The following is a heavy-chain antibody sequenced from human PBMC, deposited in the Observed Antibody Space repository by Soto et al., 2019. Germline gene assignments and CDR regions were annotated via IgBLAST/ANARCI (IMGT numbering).Heavy chain of an antibody. V-gene: IGHV3-21*01. Sequence: ESGGGLVKPGGSLRLSCAASGFTFSSYSMNWVRQAPGKGLEWVSSISSSSSYIYYADSVKGRFTISRDNAKNSLYLQMNSLRAEDTAVYYCARDLYYDFWSGPYYYYGMDVWGQGTTVTVSS. J-gene: IGHJ6*02. CDR1: GFTFSSYS. CDR2: ISSSSSYI. D-gene: IGHD3-3*01. CDR3: ARDLYYDFWSGPYYYYGMDV.